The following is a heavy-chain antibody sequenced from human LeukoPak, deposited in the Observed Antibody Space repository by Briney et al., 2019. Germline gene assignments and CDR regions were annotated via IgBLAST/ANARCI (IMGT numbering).Heavy chain of an antibody. CDR3: AKDVNSVSGSYAFDI. Sequence: GRPLRLSCAASGFTFDDYAMHWVRQAPGKGLEWVSGISWNSGSIGYADSVKGRFTISRDNAKNSLYLQMNSLRAEDTALYYCAKDVNSVSGSYAFDIWGQGTMVTVSS. CDR1: GFTFDDYA. V-gene: IGHV3-9*01. D-gene: IGHD1-26*01. J-gene: IGHJ3*02. CDR2: ISWNSGSI.